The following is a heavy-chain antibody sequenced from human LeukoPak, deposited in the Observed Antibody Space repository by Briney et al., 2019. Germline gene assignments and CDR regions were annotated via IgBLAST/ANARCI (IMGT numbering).Heavy chain of an antibody. Sequence: PGGSLRLSCAPSGFTFSNAWMSWVRQPPGKGLEWIGEISHSGSTNYNPSLKGRVTISVDKSKKQFSLKLTSVTVADTAVYFCARASSHCSSNSCYDWFDPWGQGTLVTVSS. D-gene: IGHD2-2*01. CDR3: ARASSHCSSNSCYDWFDP. CDR1: GFTFSNAW. J-gene: IGHJ5*02. V-gene: IGHV4-4*01. CDR2: ISHSGST.